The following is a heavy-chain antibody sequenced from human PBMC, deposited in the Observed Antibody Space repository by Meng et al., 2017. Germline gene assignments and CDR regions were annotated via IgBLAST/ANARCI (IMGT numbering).Heavy chain of an antibody. CDR2: IYTSGST. D-gene: IGHD4-23*01. V-gene: IGHV4-61*02. CDR3: ARAPNYGGNSAAIDY. Sequence: SETLSLTCTVSGGSISSGSYDWSWIRQPAGKGLGWIGRIYTSGSTNYNPSLKSRVTRSVDTSKNQFSLKLSSVTAADTAVYYCARAPNYGGNSAAIDYWGQGTLVTVSS. J-gene: IGHJ4*02. CDR1: GGSISSGSYD.